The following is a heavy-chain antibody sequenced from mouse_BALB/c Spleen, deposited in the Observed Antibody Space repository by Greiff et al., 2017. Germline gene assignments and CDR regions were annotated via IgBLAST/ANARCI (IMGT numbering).Heavy chain of an antibody. CDR3: ARAGTTAYAMDY. V-gene: IGHV1-14*01. CDR2: INPYNDGT. J-gene: IGHJ4*01. D-gene: IGHD1-2*01. Sequence: VHVKQSGPELVKPGASVKMSCKASGYTFTSYVMHWVKQKPGQGLEWIGYINPYNDGTKYNEKFKGKATLTSDKSSSTAYMELSSLTSEDSAVYYCARAGTTAYAMDYWGQGTSVTVSS. CDR1: GYTFTSYV.